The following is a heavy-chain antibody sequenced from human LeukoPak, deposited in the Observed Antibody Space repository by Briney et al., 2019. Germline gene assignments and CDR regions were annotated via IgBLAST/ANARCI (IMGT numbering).Heavy chain of an antibody. CDR3: ATEGGDPRWLDP. D-gene: IGHD6-25*01. CDR1: GGSISSYY. V-gene: IGHV4-4*07. J-gene: IGHJ5*02. CDR2: INTVAST. Sequence: SETLSLTCIASGGSISSYYWSWVRQSAGKGLEWMGRINTVASTTHNPSLRSRATMSVNPSTNQFSLNLTSVPAAATAVYSCATEGGDPRWLDPWGQGTLVTVSS.